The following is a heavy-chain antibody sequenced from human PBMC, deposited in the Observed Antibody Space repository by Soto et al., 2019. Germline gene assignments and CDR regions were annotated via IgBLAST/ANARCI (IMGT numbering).Heavy chain of an antibody. CDR1: GGTFSSYA. V-gene: IGHV1-69*06. D-gene: IGHD3-3*01. Sequence: QVQLVQSGAEVKKPGSSVKVSCKASGGTFSSYAISWVRQAPGQGLEWMGGIIPIFGTANYAQKFQGIVTITSDKSTSTAYMELSSLRSEDTAVYYCAGHYYAFGSGTPGDYYYYGMYVWGQGTTVTVSS. CDR3: AGHYYAFGSGTPGDYYYYGMYV. J-gene: IGHJ6*02. CDR2: IIPIFGTA.